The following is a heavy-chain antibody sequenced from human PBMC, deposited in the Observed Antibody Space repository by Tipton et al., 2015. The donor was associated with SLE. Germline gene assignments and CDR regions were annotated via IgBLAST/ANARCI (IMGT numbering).Heavy chain of an antibody. CDR1: GFTFSSYA. V-gene: IGHV3-23*01. D-gene: IGHD4-17*01. Sequence: AVSGFTFSSYAMSWVRQAPGKGLEWVSAISGSGGSTYYADSVKGRFTISRDNSKNTLYLQMNSLRAEDTAVYYCAKGYLGTTVTKEGGAFDIWGQGTMVTVSS. CDR2: ISGSGGST. CDR3: AKGYLGTTVTKEGGAFDI. J-gene: IGHJ3*02.